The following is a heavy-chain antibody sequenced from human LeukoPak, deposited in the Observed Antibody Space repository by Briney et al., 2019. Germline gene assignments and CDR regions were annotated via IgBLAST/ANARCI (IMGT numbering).Heavy chain of an antibody. CDR2: ISGDGSST. Sequence: PGGSLRLSCAASGFTFSSCWMHWVRQAPGKGLVWVSYISGDGSSTTYADSVKGRFTISRDNAKNTLDLQMNSLRAEDTVVYYCARGGWGTAIDYWAQGTLVTVSS. V-gene: IGHV3-74*01. CDR3: ARGGWGTAIDY. CDR1: GFTFSSCW. D-gene: IGHD1-7*01. J-gene: IGHJ4*02.